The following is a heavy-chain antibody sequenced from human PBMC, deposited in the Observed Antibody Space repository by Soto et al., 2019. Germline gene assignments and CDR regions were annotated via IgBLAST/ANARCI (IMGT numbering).Heavy chain of an antibody. CDR2: ISSSSSYI. Sequence: SGGSLRLSCAASGFTFSSYSMNWVRQAPGKGLEWVSSISSSSSYIYYADSVKGRFTISRDNAKNSLYLQMNSLRAEDTAVYYCARGGPYYDSSGYYYQDYGMDVWGQGTTVTVSS. J-gene: IGHJ6*02. V-gene: IGHV3-21*01. D-gene: IGHD3-22*01. CDR1: GFTFSSYS. CDR3: ARGGPYYDSSGYYYQDYGMDV.